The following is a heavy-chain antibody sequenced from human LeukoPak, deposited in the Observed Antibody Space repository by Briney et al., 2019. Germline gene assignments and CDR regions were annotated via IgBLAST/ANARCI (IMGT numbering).Heavy chain of an antibody. J-gene: IGHJ4*02. D-gene: IGHD3/OR15-3a*01. V-gene: IGHV4-39*01. Sequence: PSETLSLTCTVSGASISGSGYYWGWIRQPPGKGLEWIGNIYDSGSTYYNASLQSRVTISIDTSKNQFSLRLSSVTAAGTAVYYCVRSFGLIIYFDYWGPGMLVTVSS. CDR3: VRSFGLIIYFDY. CDR1: GASISGSGYY. CDR2: IYDSGST.